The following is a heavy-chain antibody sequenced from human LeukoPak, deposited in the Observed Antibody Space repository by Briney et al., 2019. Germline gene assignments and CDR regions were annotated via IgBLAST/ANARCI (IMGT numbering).Heavy chain of an antibody. V-gene: IGHV3-30*18. CDR2: ISYDGSNK. D-gene: IGHD4-17*01. CDR3: AKIIAGTTVTTDYFDY. Sequence: GGSLRLSCAASGFTFSSYGMHWVREAPDKGLEWVAVISYDGSNKYYADSVKGRFTISRDNSKNTLYLQMNSLRAEDTAVYYCAKIIAGTTVTTDYFDYWGQGTLVTVSS. CDR1: GFTFSSYG. J-gene: IGHJ4*02.